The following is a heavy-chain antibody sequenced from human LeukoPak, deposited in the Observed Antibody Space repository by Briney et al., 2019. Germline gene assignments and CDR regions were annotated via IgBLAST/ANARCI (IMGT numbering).Heavy chain of an antibody. J-gene: IGHJ4*02. CDR2: INPNSGGT. V-gene: IGHV1-2*02. CDR3: ARPFDTAMVTGFDY. CDR1: GYTFTGYY. D-gene: IGHD5-18*01. Sequence: GASVKVSCKASGYTFTGYYMHWVRQAPGQGLEWMGWINPNSGGTNYAQKFQGRVTMTRDTSISTAYMELSRLRSGDTAVYYCARPFDTAMVTGFDYWGQGTLVTVSS.